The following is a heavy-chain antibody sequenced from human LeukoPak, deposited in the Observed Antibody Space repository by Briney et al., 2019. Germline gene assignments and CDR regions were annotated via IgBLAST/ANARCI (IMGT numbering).Heavy chain of an antibody. Sequence: GGSLRLSCAASGFTFSSYGMHWVRQAPGKGLEWVAVICDDGNCKYYADSVKGRFTISRDNSNNTLSLQMNSLRAADTALYYCVAAPGIHYFGYWGQGTLVTVSS. CDR2: ICDDGNCK. V-gene: IGHV3-33*01. J-gene: IGHJ4*02. CDR1: GFTFSSYG. D-gene: IGHD6-13*01. CDR3: VAAPGIHYFGY.